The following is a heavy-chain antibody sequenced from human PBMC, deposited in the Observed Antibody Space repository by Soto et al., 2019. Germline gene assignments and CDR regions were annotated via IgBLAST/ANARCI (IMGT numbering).Heavy chain of an antibody. Sequence: ASVKVSCKASGYTFTSYGISWVQQAPGQGLEWMGWISAYNGNTNYAQKLQGRVTMTTDTSTSTAYMELRSLRSDDTAVYYCARGYSSPVTGNWFDPWGQGTLVTVSS. D-gene: IGHD5-18*01. CDR1: GYTFTSYG. CDR3: ARGYSSPVTGNWFDP. V-gene: IGHV1-18*01. CDR2: ISAYNGNT. J-gene: IGHJ5*02.